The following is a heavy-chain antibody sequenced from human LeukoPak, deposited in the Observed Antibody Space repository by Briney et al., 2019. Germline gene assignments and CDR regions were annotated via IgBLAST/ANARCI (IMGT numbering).Heavy chain of an antibody. CDR2: IYLGDSET. V-gene: IGHV5-51*01. CDR1: GFSSTNSW. J-gene: IGHJ4*02. CDR3: ARHPSYTSGWPLDY. D-gene: IGHD6-19*01. Sequence: GESLKISCRGSGFSSTNSWIGWVRQMPGKGLDWMGNIYLGDSETRYSPSFQGQVTISADKSINTAYLQWSSLKASDTAMYYCARHPSYTSGWPLDYWGQGTLVIVSS.